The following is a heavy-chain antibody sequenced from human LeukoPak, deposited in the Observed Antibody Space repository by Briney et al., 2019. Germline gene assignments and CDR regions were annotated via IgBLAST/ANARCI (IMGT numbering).Heavy chain of an antibody. V-gene: IGHV5-51*01. CDR1: GYSFTSYW. CDR3: ARVGFIARRTLLTPNHSDY. D-gene: IGHD1-14*01. CDR2: IYPGDSDT. Sequence: GESLKISCKGSGYSFTSYWIGWVRQMPGKGLEWMRIIYPGDSDTRYSPSFQGQVTISADKSISTAYLQWSSLKASDTAMYYCARVGFIARRTLLTPNHSDYWGQGTLVTVSS. J-gene: IGHJ4*02.